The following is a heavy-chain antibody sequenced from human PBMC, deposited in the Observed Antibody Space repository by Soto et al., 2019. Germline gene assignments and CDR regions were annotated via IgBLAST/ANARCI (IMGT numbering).Heavy chain of an antibody. Sequence: QVQLQESGPGLVKPSGTLSLTCAVSSGSISSSNWWSWVRQPPGKGLEWIGEIYHSGSTNYNPSLKRRVTISVDKSKNQFSLKLSSVTAADTAVYYCARGRYCSGGSCYPDFDYWGQGTLVTVSS. CDR3: ARGRYCSGGSCYPDFDY. CDR1: SGSISSSNW. J-gene: IGHJ4*02. CDR2: IYHSGST. D-gene: IGHD2-15*01. V-gene: IGHV4-4*02.